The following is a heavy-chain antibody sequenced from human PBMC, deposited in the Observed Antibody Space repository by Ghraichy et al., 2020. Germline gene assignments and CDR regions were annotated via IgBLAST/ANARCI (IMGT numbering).Heavy chain of an antibody. D-gene: IGHD1-1*01. CDR2: ISGSGGST. J-gene: IGHJ6*02. V-gene: IGHV3-23*01. CDR1: GFTFSSYA. Sequence: GESLNISCAASGFTFSSYAMSWVRQAPGKGLEWVSAISGSGGSTYYADSVKGRFTISRDNSKNTLYLQMNSLRAEDTAVYYCAKDFRYKGWYYGMDVWGQGTTVTVSS. CDR3: AKDFRYKGWYYGMDV.